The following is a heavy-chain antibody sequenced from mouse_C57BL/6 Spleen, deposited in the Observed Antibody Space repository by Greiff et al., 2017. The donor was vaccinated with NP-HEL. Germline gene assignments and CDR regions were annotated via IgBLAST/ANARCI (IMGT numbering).Heavy chain of an antibody. Sequence: QVQLQQSGAELVKPGASVKISCKASGYAFSSYWMNWVKQRPGKGLEWIGQIYPGDGDTNYNGKFKGKATLTADKSSSTAYMQLSSLTSEDSAVYFCARTGFNWVYGYWGQGTTLTVSS. D-gene: IGHD4-1*01. CDR2: IYPGDGDT. CDR1: GYAFSSYW. V-gene: IGHV1-80*01. J-gene: IGHJ2*01. CDR3: ARTGFNWVYGY.